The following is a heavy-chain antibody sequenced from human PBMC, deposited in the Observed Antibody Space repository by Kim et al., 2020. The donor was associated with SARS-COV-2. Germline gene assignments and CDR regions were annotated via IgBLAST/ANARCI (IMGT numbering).Heavy chain of an antibody. J-gene: IGHJ4*02. CDR2: ISYDGSNK. V-gene: IGHV3-30*04. CDR1: GFTFSSYA. D-gene: IGHD3-10*01. Sequence: GGSLRLSCAASGFTFSSYAMHWVRQAPGKGLEWVAVISYDGSNKYYADSVKGRFTISRDNSKNTLYLQMNSLRAEDTAVYYCARGKEIDYWGQGTLVTVS. CDR3: ARGKEIDY.